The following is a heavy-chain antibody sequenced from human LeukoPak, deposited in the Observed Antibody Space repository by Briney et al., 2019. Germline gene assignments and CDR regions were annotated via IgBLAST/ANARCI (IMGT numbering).Heavy chain of an antibody. D-gene: IGHD3-10*01. CDR1: GFTFDDYA. CDR2: ISWKSGSI. Sequence: PGGSLRLSCAASGFTFDDYAMHWVRQAPGKGLEWVSGISWKSGSIGYADSVKGRFTISRENAKNSLYLQMNSLREEDTALYYCAKDVSTYYASGTRHFDYWGQGTLVTVSS. J-gene: IGHJ4*02. V-gene: IGHV3-9*01. CDR3: AKDVSTYYASGTRHFDY.